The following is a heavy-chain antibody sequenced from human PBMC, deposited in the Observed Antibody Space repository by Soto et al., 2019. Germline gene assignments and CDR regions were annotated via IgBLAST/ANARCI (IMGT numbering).Heavy chain of an antibody. CDR1: GGSISSSTYY. Sequence: QLQLQESGPGLVKPSETLSLTCTVSGGSISSSTYYWVWIRQPPGQGMEWIGNIYYGGSPYYNPSLKSRVTVAVDTAKNQFSLKLSTVTAADTAVYYCARQSGSGYYTVAYWGQGTLVTVSS. J-gene: IGHJ4*02. V-gene: IGHV4-39*01. D-gene: IGHD4-17*01. CDR3: ARQSGSGYYTVAY. CDR2: IYYGGSP.